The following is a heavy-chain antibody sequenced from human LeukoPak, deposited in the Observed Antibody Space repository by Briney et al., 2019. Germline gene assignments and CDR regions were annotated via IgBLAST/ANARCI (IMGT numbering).Heavy chain of an antibody. CDR2: IKQDGSEK. V-gene: IGHV3-7*01. Sequence: PGGSLRLSCAASGFTFSSFWMSWVRQAPGKGLEWVANIKQDGSEKYYVDSVKGRFTISRDNAKNSLFLQMNSLRAEDTAVYYCARAYYDSSRFYWGQGTLVTVSS. D-gene: IGHD3-22*01. J-gene: IGHJ4*02. CDR3: ARAYYDSSRFY. CDR1: GFTFSSFW.